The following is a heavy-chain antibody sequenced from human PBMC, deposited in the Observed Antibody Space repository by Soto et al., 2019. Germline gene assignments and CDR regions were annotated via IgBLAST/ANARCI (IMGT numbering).Heavy chain of an antibody. CDR3: ARDKYDFWSGYKYYYGMDV. Sequence: EVQLVESGGGLVQPGGSLRLSCAASGFTFSSYDMHWVRPATGKGLEWVSAIGTAGDTYYPGSVKGRFTISRENAKNSLYLQMNSLRAEDTAVYYCARDKYDFWSGYKYYYGMDVWGQGTTVTVSS. CDR2: IGTAGDT. J-gene: IGHJ6*02. CDR1: GFTFSSYD. V-gene: IGHV3-13*01. D-gene: IGHD3-3*01.